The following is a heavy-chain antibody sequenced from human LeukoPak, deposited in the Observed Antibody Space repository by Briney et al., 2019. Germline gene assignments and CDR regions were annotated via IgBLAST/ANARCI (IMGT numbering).Heavy chain of an antibody. Sequence: PSETLSLTCAVSGDSISSPNWWSWVRQPPGKGLEWIGEIHHSGITNYSPSLKSRVTISQDKSKNQFSLNLRSVTAADTAVYYCARKDWNNVRSFDIWGQGTMVTVSS. CDR1: GDSISSPNW. V-gene: IGHV4-4*02. D-gene: IGHD1/OR15-1a*01. CDR2: IHHSGIT. CDR3: ARKDWNNVRSFDI. J-gene: IGHJ3*02.